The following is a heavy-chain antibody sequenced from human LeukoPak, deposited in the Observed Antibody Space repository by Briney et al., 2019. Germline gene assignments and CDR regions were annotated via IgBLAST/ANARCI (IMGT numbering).Heavy chain of an antibody. V-gene: IGHV3-23*01. D-gene: IGHD6-19*01. Sequence: PGGSLRLSCAASGFTFSSYAMSWVRQAPGKGLEWVSAISGSGGSTYYADSVKGRFTISRDNAKNSLYLQMNSLRAEDTAVYYCARDREYSSGWYSYYYGMDVWGQGTTVTVSS. CDR1: GFTFSSYA. CDR2: ISGSGGST. J-gene: IGHJ6*02. CDR3: ARDREYSSGWYSYYYGMDV.